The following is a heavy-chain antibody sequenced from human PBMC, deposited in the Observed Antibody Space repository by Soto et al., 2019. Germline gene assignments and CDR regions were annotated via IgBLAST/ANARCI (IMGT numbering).Heavy chain of an antibody. D-gene: IGHD6-6*01. CDR2: IDPSDSYT. CDR3: ARLAGRGYSSSIDVVLGY. V-gene: IGHV5-10-1*01. CDR1: GYSFTSYW. J-gene: IGHJ4*02. Sequence: PGESLKISCKGSGYSFTSYWISWVRQMPGKGLEWMGRIDPSDSYTNYSPSFQGHVTISADKPISTAYLQWSSLKASDTAMYYCARLAGRGYSSSIDVVLGYWGQGTLVTVSS.